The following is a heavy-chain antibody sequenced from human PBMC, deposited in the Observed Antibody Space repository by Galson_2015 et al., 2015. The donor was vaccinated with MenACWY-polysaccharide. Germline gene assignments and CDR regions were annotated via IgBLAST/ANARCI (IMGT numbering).Heavy chain of an antibody. CDR3: ASPSYSSSWKPFDY. V-gene: IGHV5-51*01. J-gene: IGHJ4*02. CDR1: GYSFTSYW. CDR2: IFPGDSDP. D-gene: IGHD6-13*01. Sequence: QSGAEVKKPGESLTISCTGSGYSFTSYWVGWVRQMPGKGLEWIGVIFPGDSDPRYSPSFQGQVTISAEKSTRTAYPQWSSLKASDTDMHYCASPSYSSSWKPFDYWGQGTLVTVSS.